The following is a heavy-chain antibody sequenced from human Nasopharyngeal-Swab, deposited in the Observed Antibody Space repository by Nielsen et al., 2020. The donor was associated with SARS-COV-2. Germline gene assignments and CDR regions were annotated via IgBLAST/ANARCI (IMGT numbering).Heavy chain of an antibody. V-gene: IGHV4-4*02. CDR3: ARDGTHSGSSDAFDI. CDR2: IYHSGST. D-gene: IGHD1-26*01. CDR1: GGSISSSNW. Sequence: SETLSLTCAVSGGSISSSNWWSWVRQPPGKGLEWIGEIYHSGSTNYNPSLKSRVTISVDKSKNQFSLKLSSVTAADTAVYYCARDGTHSGSSDAFDIWGQGTMVTVSS. J-gene: IGHJ3*02.